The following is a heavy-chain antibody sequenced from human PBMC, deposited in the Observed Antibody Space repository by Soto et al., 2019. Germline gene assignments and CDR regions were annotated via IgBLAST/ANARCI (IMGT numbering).Heavy chain of an antibody. J-gene: IGHJ6*02. CDR1: GGSIGSYY. V-gene: IGHV4-59*01. CDR2: IYYSGST. CDR3: ARQRPTDGRWEFANYYGMDV. Sequence: SETLSLTCTVSGGSIGSYYWSWIRQPPGKGLEWIGYIYYSGSTNYNPSLKSRVTISVDTSKNQFSLKLSSVTAADTAVYYCARQRPTDGRWEFANYYGMDVWGQGALVTVSS. D-gene: IGHD1-26*01.